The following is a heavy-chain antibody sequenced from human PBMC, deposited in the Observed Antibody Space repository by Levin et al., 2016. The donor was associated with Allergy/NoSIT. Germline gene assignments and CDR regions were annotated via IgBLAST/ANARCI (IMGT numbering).Heavy chain of an antibody. CDR3: ARVPWVRGVNFEPPTRFDY. Sequence: WIRQPPGKGLEWIGYIYYSGNTYYTPSLKSRVTISLDTSRKQFSLSLRSVTAADTAVYYCARVPWVRGVNFEPPTRFDYWGQGILVTVSS. V-gene: IGHV4-31*02. CDR2: IYYSGNT. D-gene: IGHD3-10*01. J-gene: IGHJ4*02.